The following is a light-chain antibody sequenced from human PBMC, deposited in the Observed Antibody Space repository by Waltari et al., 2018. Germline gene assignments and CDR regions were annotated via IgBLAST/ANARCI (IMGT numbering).Light chain of an antibody. CDR3: QQYYSTPLT. V-gene: IGKV4-1*01. CDR2: WAS. Sequence: DIVMTQSPDSLALSLGERATTSCQSSHRVLHASNNRNYLAWYQQRPGQSPKLLISWASTRQSGVPDRFSGSGSAADFTLTITSLQAEDVATYYCQQYYSTPLTFGGGTKVAIK. J-gene: IGKJ4*01. CDR1: HRVLHASNNRNY.